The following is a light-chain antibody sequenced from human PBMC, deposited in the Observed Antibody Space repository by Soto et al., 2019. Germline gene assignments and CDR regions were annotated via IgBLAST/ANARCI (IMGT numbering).Light chain of an antibody. CDR1: QSISSW. CDR2: RAS. Sequence: VTITFRASQSISSWLAWYQQKPGKAPKLLIYRASTLQSGVPSRFSASGSGTEFILTISSLQPDDFATYYCQLYNTYSGTFGQGTKVDIK. CDR3: QLYNTYSGT. V-gene: IGKV1-5*03. J-gene: IGKJ1*01.